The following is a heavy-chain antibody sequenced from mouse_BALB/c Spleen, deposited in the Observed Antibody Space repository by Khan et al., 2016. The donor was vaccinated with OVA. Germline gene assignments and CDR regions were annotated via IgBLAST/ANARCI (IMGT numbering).Heavy chain of an antibody. CDR1: GYTFTDHT. V-gene: IGHV1S137*01. CDR2: ISTYYGDA. Sequence: QVQLQQSGAELVRPGVSVKISCKGSGYTFTDHTMHWVKQSHAKSLEWIGVISTYYGDADYNQRFKGKATMTVDKSSSTAYMELARLTSEDSAIFFCARGGGGDRFAYWGQGTLVTISA. CDR3: ARGGGGDRFAY. J-gene: IGHJ3*01.